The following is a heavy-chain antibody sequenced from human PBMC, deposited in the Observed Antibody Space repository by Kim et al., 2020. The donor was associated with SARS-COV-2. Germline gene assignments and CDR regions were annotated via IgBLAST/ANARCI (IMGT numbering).Heavy chain of an antibody. CDR1: EFSLTTGGVG. CDR2: IYGNDQK. D-gene: IGHD6-19*01. J-gene: IGHJ6*02. CDR3: AHDSPGLYGVDV. V-gene: IGHV2-5*01. Sequence: SGPTLVKPTQTLTLTCVFSEFSLTTGGVGVAWVRQPPGKALEWLALIYGNDQKWYSPSLKRRLTIAKDASNNQVVLTLTNMRPVDAGTYYCAHDSPGLYGVDVWGQGTTVTVSS.